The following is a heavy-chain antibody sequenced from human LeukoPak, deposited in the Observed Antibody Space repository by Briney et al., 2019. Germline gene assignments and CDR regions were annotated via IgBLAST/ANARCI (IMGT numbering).Heavy chain of an antibody. CDR2: IYSDGTI. CDR3: AREVGGGASGQ. J-gene: IGHJ4*02. D-gene: IGHD3-16*01. CDR1: GFTVSSNY. V-gene: IGHV3-66*01. Sequence: PGDSLRLSCAASGFTVSSNYMSWVRQVPGKGLEWVSVIYSDGTISYAESVKGRFTISRDNSENTLYLQMNSLRVEDTAVYYCAREVGGGASGQWGQGTLVTVSS.